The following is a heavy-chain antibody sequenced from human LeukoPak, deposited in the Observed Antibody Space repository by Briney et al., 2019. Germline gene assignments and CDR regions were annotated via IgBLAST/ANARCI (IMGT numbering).Heavy chain of an antibody. V-gene: IGHV4-59*01. CDR3: ARERGYCNGGSCLNWFDS. Sequence: SETLSLTCTVSGGSISSYYWNWIRQPPGKGLEWIGYIYYSGSTHYNPSLKSRVTISVDTSKNEFSLKLSSVTAADTAVYYCARERGYCNGGSCLNWFDSWGQGTLVTASS. D-gene: IGHD2-15*01. CDR2: IYYSGST. CDR1: GGSISSYY. J-gene: IGHJ5*01.